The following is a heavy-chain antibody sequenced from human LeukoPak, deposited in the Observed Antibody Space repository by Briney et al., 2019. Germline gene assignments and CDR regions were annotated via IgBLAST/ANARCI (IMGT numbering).Heavy chain of an antibody. CDR2: INPNSGGT. Sequence: ASVKVSCKASGYTFTGYYMHWVRQAPGQGLEWMGWINPNSGGTNYAQKFQGRVTMTRDTSISTAYMELSSLRSDDTAVYYCARGILRLEPHDYWGQGTLVTVSS. CDR3: ARGILRLEPHDY. J-gene: IGHJ4*02. D-gene: IGHD1-14*01. V-gene: IGHV1-2*02. CDR1: GYTFTGYY.